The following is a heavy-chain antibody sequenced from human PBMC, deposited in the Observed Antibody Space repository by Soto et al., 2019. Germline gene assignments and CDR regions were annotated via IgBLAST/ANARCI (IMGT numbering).Heavy chain of an antibody. CDR1: GFTLSTYD. D-gene: IGHD3-10*01. J-gene: IGHJ6*03. V-gene: IGHV3-13*01. CDR2: LSYAGDT. CDR3: AKGPRSASGYYYMDV. Sequence: GGSLRLSCAASGFTLSTYDMHWVRQATGKGLEWVAALSYAGDTYYPGSVKGRFTVSREGAKNSLYLQMNSLTAGDTAVYYCAKGPRSASGYYYMDVWGKGTTVTVSS.